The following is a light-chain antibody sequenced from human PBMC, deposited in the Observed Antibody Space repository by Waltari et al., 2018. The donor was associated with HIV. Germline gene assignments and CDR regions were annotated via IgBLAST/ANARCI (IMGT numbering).Light chain of an antibody. CDR3: QSYDSGLGGV. CDR2: DNN. J-gene: IGLJ2*01. Sequence: QSVLTQPPSVSGAPGQSVTISCTGGNSNIGAAYGVHWYRQLPGTAPNILIYDNNNRPSGVPDLFSGSNSGTSASLAITGLQAEDEADYYCQSYDSGLGGVFGGGTKLIVL. V-gene: IGLV1-40*01. CDR1: NSNIGAAYG.